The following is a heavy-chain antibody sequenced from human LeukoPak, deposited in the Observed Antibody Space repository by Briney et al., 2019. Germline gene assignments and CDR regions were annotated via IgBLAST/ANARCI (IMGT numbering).Heavy chain of an antibody. D-gene: IGHD3-9*01. V-gene: IGHV3-48*03. CDR1: GFTFSNYE. CDR2: ISSSGSDI. CDR3: AKVGSGTAVLRYFDWLLYD. Sequence: GGSLRLSCAASGFTFSNYEMYWVRQAPGKGLEWVSYISSSGSDIYYADSVKGRFTISRDNAKNSLYLHMNSLRAEDTAVYYCAKVGSGTAVLRYFDWLLYDWGQGTLVTVSS. J-gene: IGHJ4*02.